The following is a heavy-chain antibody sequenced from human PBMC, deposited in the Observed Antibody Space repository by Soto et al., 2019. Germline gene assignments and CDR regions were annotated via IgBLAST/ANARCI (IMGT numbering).Heavy chain of an antibody. CDR2: INAGNGNT. CDR1: GYTFTSYA. J-gene: IGHJ5*02. Sequence: QVQLVQSGAEVKKPGASVKVSCKASGYTFTSYAMHWVRQAPGQRLEWMGWINAGNGNTKYSQKFQGRVTITRDTSASTAYMELSSLRSEDTAVYYCARDPQPYPVVVVAATNWFDPWGQGTLVTVSS. D-gene: IGHD2-15*01. CDR3: ARDPQPYPVVVVAATNWFDP. V-gene: IGHV1-3*01.